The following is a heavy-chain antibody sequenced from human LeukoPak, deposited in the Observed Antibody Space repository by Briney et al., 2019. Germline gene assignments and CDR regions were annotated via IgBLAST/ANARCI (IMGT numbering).Heavy chain of an antibody. CDR1: GFTFSSYA. CDR2: ISGSGGST. V-gene: IGHV3-23*01. CDR3: AKDVWYYGSGSPH. D-gene: IGHD3-10*01. Sequence: PGGSLRLSCAASGFTFSSYAMSWVSQAPGKGLEWVSAISGSGGSTYYADSVKGRFTISRDNSKNTLYLQMNSLRAEDTAVYYCAKDVWYYGSGSPHWGQGTLVTVSS. J-gene: IGHJ4*02.